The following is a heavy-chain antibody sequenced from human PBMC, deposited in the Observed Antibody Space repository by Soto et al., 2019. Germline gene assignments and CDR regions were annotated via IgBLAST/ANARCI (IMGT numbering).Heavy chain of an antibody. V-gene: IGHV3-21*06. CDR1: GFIFSSHN. CDR3: ARLVASETGYGMDV. CDR2: ITGSSSYI. Sequence: DVQLVESGGGLVKPGGSLRLSCTASGFIFSSHNMNWVRQAPGKGLEWVSSITGSSSYIFYADSVKGRFTISRDNAKNTVYLQMNSLRAEDTGVYYCARLVASETGYGMDVWGQGTTVTVSS. J-gene: IGHJ6*02. D-gene: IGHD3-9*01.